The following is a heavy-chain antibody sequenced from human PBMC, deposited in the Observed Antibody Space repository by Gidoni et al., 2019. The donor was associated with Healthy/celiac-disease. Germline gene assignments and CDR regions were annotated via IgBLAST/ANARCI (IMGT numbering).Heavy chain of an antibody. CDR3: AKEFGPYYYDSSGYVPD. CDR2: ISGSGGST. D-gene: IGHD3-22*01. J-gene: IGHJ4*02. Sequence: EVQLLESGGGLVQPGGSLRLSCAASGFTFSSYAMSWVRQAPGKGLEWVSAISGSGGSTYYADSVKGRFTISRDNSKNTLYLQMNSLRAEDTAVYYCAKEFGPYYYDSSGYVPDWGQGTLVTVSS. V-gene: IGHV3-23*01. CDR1: GFTFSSYA.